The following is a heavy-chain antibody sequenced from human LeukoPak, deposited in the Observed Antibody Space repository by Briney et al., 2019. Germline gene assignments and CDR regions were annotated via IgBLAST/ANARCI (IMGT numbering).Heavy chain of an antibody. D-gene: IGHD4/OR15-4a*01. CDR2: MNPNSGNT. Sequence: ASVKVSCKGSGYTFTSYDINWVRQATGQGLEWMGWMNPNSGNTGYAQKFQGRVTMTRNTSISTAYMELSSLRPEDTAVYYCARDPTMHWQSQTPYYYMDVWGKGTTVTVSS. V-gene: IGHV1-8*01. J-gene: IGHJ6*03. CDR1: GYTFTSYD. CDR3: ARDPTMHWQSQTPYYYMDV.